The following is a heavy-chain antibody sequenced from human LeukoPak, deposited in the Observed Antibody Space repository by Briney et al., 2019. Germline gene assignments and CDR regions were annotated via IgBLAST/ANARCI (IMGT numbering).Heavy chain of an antibody. D-gene: IGHD3-10*01. CDR1: GFTFSSYA. V-gene: IGHV3-23*01. Sequence: GGSLRLSCGASGFTFSSYAMSWVRQAPGKGLEWVSVIIGSGGTTYYADSVKGRFTISRDNSKNTLYLQMNSLRAEDTAVYYCATPTPHSSDPSLYYYYMDVWGKGTTVTISS. J-gene: IGHJ6*03. CDR3: ATPTPHSSDPSLYYYYMDV. CDR2: IIGSGGTT.